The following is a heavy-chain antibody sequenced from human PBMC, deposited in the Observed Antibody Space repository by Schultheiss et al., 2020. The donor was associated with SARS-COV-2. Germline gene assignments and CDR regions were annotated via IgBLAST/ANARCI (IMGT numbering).Heavy chain of an antibody. D-gene: IGHD3-22*01. J-gene: IGHJ4*02. Sequence: SETLSLTCAVSGGSISSGGYYWSWIRQPPGKGLEWIGEINHSGSTNYNPSLKSRVTISVDTSKNQFSLKLSSVTAADTAVYYCARHRLDSSGYLRFDYWGQGTLVTVSS. CDR2: INHSGST. CDR1: GGSISSGGYY. V-gene: IGHV4-39*01. CDR3: ARHRLDSSGYLRFDY.